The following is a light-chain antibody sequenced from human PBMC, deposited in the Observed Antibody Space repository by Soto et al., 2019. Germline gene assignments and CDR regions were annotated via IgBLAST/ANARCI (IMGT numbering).Light chain of an antibody. J-gene: IGLJ2*01. Sequence: QSVLTQSPSASASLGASVKLTCTLSGGHSSYAIAWHQQQPEKGPRYLMKLNSDGSHSKGDGIPDRFSGSSSGAERYLTISSLQSEDEADYYCQTWGTGIVVFGGGTQLTVL. CDR2: LNSDGSH. CDR1: GGHSSYA. V-gene: IGLV4-69*01. CDR3: QTWGTGIVV.